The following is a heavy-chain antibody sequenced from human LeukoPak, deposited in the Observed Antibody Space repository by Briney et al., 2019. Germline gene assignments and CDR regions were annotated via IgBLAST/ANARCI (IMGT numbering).Heavy chain of an antibody. CDR2: INSDGSST. J-gene: IGHJ6*03. CDR1: GFTFSSYW. D-gene: IGHD3-9*01. CDR3: ARVSRLRYFDWLLRDYYYYYYMDV. V-gene: IGHV3-74*01. Sequence: PGGSLRLSCAASGFTFSSYWMHWVRQAPGKGLVWVSRINSDGSSTSYADSVKGRFTISRDNAKNTLYLQMNSLRAEDTAVYYCARVSRLRYFDWLLRDYYYYYYMDVWGKGTTVTISS.